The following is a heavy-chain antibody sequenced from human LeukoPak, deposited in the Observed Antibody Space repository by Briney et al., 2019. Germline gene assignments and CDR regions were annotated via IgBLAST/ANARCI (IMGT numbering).Heavy chain of an antibody. CDR2: INTNTGNP. V-gene: IGHV7-4-1*04. CDR1: GYTFTSYA. J-gene: IGHJ4*02. Sequence: ASVKVSCKASGYTFTSYAMNWVRQAPGQGLEWMGWINTNTGNPTYAQGFTGRFVFSLDTSVSMAYLQISSLKAEDTAVYYCAKEGTYGSSWSLDYWGQGTLVTVSS. D-gene: IGHD6-13*01. CDR3: AKEGTYGSSWSLDY.